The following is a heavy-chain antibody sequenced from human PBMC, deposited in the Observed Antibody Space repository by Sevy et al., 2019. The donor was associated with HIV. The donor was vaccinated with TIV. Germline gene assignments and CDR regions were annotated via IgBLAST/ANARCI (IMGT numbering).Heavy chain of an antibody. D-gene: IGHD3-3*01. V-gene: IGHV4-34*01. CDR3: ARCDFFGVVLG. Sequence: SETLSLTCAVYGGSFSGYYWSWIRQPPGKGLEWIGEINHSGSTNYNPSRKSRVTISVDTSKNQFSLKLSSVTAADTAVYYCARCDFFGVVLGWGQGTLVTVSS. CDR2: INHSGST. J-gene: IGHJ4*02. CDR1: GGSFSGYY.